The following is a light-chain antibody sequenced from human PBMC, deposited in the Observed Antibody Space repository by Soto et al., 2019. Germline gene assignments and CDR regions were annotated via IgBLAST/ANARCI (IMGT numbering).Light chain of an antibody. CDR1: QSVLSNSNNKNY. J-gene: IGKJ5*01. V-gene: IGKV4-1*01. CDR3: QQYYSTPPIT. Sequence: DIVMTQSPDSLAVSLGDRATINCNSSQSVLSNSNNKNYLAWYQQKPGQPPKLLIYWASTRESGVPDRFSGSGSGTDFTLTISSLQAEDVAVYYCQQYYSTPPITFGQGTRLEIK. CDR2: WAS.